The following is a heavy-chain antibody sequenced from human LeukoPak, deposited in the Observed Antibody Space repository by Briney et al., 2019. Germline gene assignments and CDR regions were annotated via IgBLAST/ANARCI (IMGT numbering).Heavy chain of an antibody. CDR1: GFAFSGYS. Sequence: GGSLRLSCAASGFAFSGYSMTWVRQAPGKGLEWVSYISSSCVRSTIYYADSVKGRFIISRDNAKNSLYLQMNSLRVDDTAIYYCARKNGYCSSTSCYLFDYWGQGTLVAVSS. CDR2: ISSSCVRSTI. V-gene: IGHV3-48*01. D-gene: IGHD2-2*01. CDR3: ARKNGYCSSTSCYLFDY. J-gene: IGHJ4*02.